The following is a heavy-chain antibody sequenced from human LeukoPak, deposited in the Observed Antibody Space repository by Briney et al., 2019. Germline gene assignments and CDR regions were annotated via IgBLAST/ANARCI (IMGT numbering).Heavy chain of an antibody. D-gene: IGHD4-23*01. CDR2: INPSGGST. J-gene: IGHJ5*02. CDR1: GYTFTSYY. CDR3: ARDNSVEDTAWWFDP. Sequence: VASVKVSCKASGYTFTSYYMHWVRQAPGQGLEWMGTINPSGGSTSYAQKFQGRVTTTRDMSTSTDYMELSSLRSEDTAVYYCARDNSVEDTAWWFDPWGQGTLVTVSS. V-gene: IGHV1-46*01.